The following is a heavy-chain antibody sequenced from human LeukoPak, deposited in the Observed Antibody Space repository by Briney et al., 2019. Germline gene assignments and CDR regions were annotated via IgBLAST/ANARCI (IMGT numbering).Heavy chain of an antibody. D-gene: IGHD1-26*01. CDR2: INHSGST. CDR1: GGSFSGYY. V-gene: IGHV4-34*01. Sequence: SETLSLTCAVYGGSFSGYYWSWIRQPPGKGLDLIGEINHSGSTNYNPSLKSRVTISVDTSKNQFSLKLSSVTAADTAVYYCARGPRGVSGSLQADYWGQGTLVTVSS. J-gene: IGHJ4*02. CDR3: ARGPRGVSGSLQADY.